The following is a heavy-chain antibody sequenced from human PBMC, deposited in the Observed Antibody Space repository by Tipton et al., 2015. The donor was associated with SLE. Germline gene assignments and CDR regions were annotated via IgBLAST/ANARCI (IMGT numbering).Heavy chain of an antibody. CDR1: GGSISSGGYY. CDR3: ARDPAARRGMDV. V-gene: IGHV4-31*03. D-gene: IGHD6-6*01. J-gene: IGHJ6*04. CDR2: IYYSGST. Sequence: TLSLTCTVSGGSISSGGYYWSWIRQHPGKGLEWIGYIYYSGSTYYNPSLKSRVTISVDTSKNQFSLKLSSVTAADTAVYYCARDPAARRGMDVWCKATTVTVSS.